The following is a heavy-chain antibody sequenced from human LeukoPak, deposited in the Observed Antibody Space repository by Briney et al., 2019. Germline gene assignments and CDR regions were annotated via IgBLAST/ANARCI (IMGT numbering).Heavy chain of an antibody. CDR1: GFTSSNAW. D-gene: IGHD2-2*01. CDR2: IKSKTDGGTT. Sequence: KPGGSLRLSCAASGFTSSNAWMSWVRQAPGKGLEWVGRIKSKTDGGTTDYAAPVKGRFTISRDDSKNTLYLQMNSLKTEDTAVYYCTTDRDIVVVEYMDVWGKGTTVTVSS. V-gene: IGHV3-15*01. CDR3: TTDRDIVVVEYMDV. J-gene: IGHJ6*03.